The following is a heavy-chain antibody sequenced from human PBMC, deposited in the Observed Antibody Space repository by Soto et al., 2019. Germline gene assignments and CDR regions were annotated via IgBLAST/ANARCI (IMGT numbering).Heavy chain of an antibody. CDR2: INPSGGST. V-gene: IGHV1-46*01. Sequence: ASVKVSCKASGYTFTSYYMHWVRQAPGQGLEWMGIINPSGGSTSYAQKFQGRVTMTRDNSKNTLYLQMNSLRAEDTAVYYCARDRRSGYDRSKPVDAFDIWGQGTMVTVSS. CDR3: ARDRRSGYDRSKPVDAFDI. D-gene: IGHD5-12*01. CDR1: GYTFTSYY. J-gene: IGHJ3*02.